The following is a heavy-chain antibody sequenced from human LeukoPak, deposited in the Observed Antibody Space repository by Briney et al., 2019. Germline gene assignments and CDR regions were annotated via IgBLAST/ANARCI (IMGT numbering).Heavy chain of an antibody. CDR2: INWNGGST. CDR3: AREWGYCSGGSCYNWFDP. V-gene: IGHV3-20*04. Sequence: PGGSPRLSCAASGFTFDDYGMSWVRQAPGKGLEWVSGINWNGGSTGYADSVKGRFTISRDNAKNSLYLQMNSLRAEDTALYYCAREWGYCSGGSCYNWFDPWGQGTLVTVSS. D-gene: IGHD2-15*01. CDR1: GFTFDDYG. J-gene: IGHJ5*02.